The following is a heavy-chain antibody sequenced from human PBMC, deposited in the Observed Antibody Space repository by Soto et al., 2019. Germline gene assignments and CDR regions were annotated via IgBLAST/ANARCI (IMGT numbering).Heavy chain of an antibody. Sequence: PGESLKISCKCSGYSFTSYWIGWVRQMPGKGLEWMGIIYPGDSDTRYSPSFQGQVTISADKSISTAYLQWSSLKASDTAMYYCATVTRTHRRYYYGMDVWGQGTTVTVSS. CDR3: ATVTRTHRRYYYGMDV. D-gene: IGHD2-21*02. CDR2: IYPGDSDT. V-gene: IGHV5-51*01. J-gene: IGHJ6*02. CDR1: GYSFTSYW.